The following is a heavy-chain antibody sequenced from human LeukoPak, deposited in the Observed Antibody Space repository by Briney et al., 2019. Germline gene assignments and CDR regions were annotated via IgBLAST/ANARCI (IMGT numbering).Heavy chain of an antibody. V-gene: IGHV1-3*01. J-gene: IGHJ4*02. CDR2: INAGNGNT. D-gene: IGHD6-6*01. CDR3: ARVLGIYSSSFNY. Sequence: ASVKVSCRASGYTFTSYAMHWVRQAPGQRLEWMGWINAGNGNTKYSQKFQGRVTITRDTSASTAYMELSSLRSEDTAVYYCARVLGIYSSSFNYWGQGTLVTVSS. CDR1: GYTFTSYA.